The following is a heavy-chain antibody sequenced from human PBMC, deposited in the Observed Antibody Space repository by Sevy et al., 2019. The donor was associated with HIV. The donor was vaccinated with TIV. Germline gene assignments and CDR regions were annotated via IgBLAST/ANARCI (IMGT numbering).Heavy chain of an antibody. J-gene: IGHJ5*02. CDR3: ARERYCSSTSCYTRWFDP. CDR1: GFTFSSYA. D-gene: IGHD2-2*02. V-gene: IGHV3-30-3*01. CDR2: ISYDGSNK. Sequence: GGSLRLSCAASGFTFSSYAMHWVRQAPGKGLEWVAVISYDGSNKYYADSVKGRFTISRDNAKNTLYLQMNSLRAEDTAVYYCARERYCSSTSCYTRWFDPWGQGTLVTVSS.